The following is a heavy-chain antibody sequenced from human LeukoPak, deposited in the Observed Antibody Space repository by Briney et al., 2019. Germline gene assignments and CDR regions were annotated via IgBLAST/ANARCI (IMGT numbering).Heavy chain of an antibody. D-gene: IGHD3-10*01. CDR1: GFTFSSYW. CDR2: IRYDGSNK. V-gene: IGHV3-30*02. J-gene: IGHJ4*02. Sequence: PGGSLRLSCAASGFTFSSYWMSWVRQAPGKGLEWVAFIRYDGSNKYYADSVKGRFTISRDNSKNTLYLQMNSLRAEDTAVYYCARVSGSGSYYDWPYYFDYWGQGTLVTVSS. CDR3: ARVSGSGSYYDWPYYFDY.